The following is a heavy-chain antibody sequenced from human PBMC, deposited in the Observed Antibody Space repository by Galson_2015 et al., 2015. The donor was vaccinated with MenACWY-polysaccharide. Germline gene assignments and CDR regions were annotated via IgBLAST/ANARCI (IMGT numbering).Heavy chain of an antibody. CDR1: CGPLSSRNYF. CDR2: IPFSGGT. D-gene: IGHD2-15*01. V-gene: IGHV4-39*01. J-gene: IGHJ6*02. CDR3: ASRLAQVGIAGYGYGMDV. Sequence: SETPSLPRTVSCGPLSSRNYFLGWIRPSPEKGLGWVGTIPFSGGTHYNPSLKSRVTISVDTSKNQFSLKLSSVTAADTAVYYCASRLAQVGIAGYGYGMDVWGQGTTVTVSS.